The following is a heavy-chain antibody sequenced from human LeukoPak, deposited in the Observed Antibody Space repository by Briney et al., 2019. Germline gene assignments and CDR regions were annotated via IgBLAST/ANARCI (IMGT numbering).Heavy chain of an antibody. V-gene: IGHV3-48*02. CDR1: RFTFSSFS. CDR3: ARGRTLYGSGSYLDY. CDR2: ISSSSSTI. D-gene: IGHD3-10*01. Sequence: PGGSLRLSCATSRFTFSSFSMNLVRQAPGKGVEWVSYISSSSSTIYYADSVKGRFTISRDNAKDSLYLQMNSLRDEDTAVYYCARGRTLYGSGSYLDYWGQGTLVTVSS. J-gene: IGHJ4*02.